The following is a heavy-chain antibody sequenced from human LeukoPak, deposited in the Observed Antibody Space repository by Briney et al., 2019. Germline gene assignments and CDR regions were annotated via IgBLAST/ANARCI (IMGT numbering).Heavy chain of an antibody. Sequence: RSLRLSCAAAGFIFSHYGMHWVRQAPGKGLEWVGGIWSDGSNRFYADSVKGRFTISRDNSQKTLFLQMNSLRAGDTAIYYCARDAQRGFDYSNSLEYWGHGTLVTVSS. CDR3: ARDAQRGFDYSNSLEY. D-gene: IGHD4-11*01. CDR1: GFIFSHYG. V-gene: IGHV3-33*01. J-gene: IGHJ4*01. CDR2: IWSDGSNR.